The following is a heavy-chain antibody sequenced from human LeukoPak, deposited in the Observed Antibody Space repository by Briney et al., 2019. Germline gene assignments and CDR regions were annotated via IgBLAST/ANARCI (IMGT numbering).Heavy chain of an antibody. CDR2: IGTAGDT. V-gene: IGHV3-13*01. D-gene: IGHD4-23*01. CDR3: ARGTTRYGGISDAFDI. J-gene: IGHJ3*02. Sequence: GGSLRLSCAASGFTFSSYDMHWVRQATGKGLEWVSAIGTAGDTYYPGSVKGRFTISRENAKSSLYLQMNSLRAGDTAVYYCARGTTRYGGISDAFDIWGQGTMVTVSS. CDR1: GFTFSSYD.